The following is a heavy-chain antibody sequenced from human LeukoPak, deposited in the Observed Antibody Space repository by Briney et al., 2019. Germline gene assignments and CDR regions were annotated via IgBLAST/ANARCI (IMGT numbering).Heavy chain of an antibody. D-gene: IGHD6-19*01. Sequence: GGSLRLSCAASGFTFSSYAMSWVRQAPGKGLEWVSAISGSGGSTYYADSVKGRFTISRDNSKNTLHLQMNSLRAEDTAVYYCAKGGSGWDDFDYWGQGTLVTVSS. CDR2: ISGSGGST. CDR3: AKGGSGWDDFDY. J-gene: IGHJ4*02. CDR1: GFTFSSYA. V-gene: IGHV3-23*01.